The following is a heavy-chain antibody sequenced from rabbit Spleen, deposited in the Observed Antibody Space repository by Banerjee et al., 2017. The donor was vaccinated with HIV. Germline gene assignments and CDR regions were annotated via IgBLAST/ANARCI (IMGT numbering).Heavy chain of an antibody. CDR3: ARDTGSSFSSYGMDL. Sequence: QEQLVESGGGLVQPGGSLKLSCKASGFDFSNYGVSWVRQAPGKGLEWISCIAGSSSDFTYSATWAKGRFTISKTSSTTVTLQMTSLTVADTATYFCARDTGSSFSSYGMDLWGPGTLVTVS. J-gene: IGHJ6*01. V-gene: IGHV1S45*01. D-gene: IGHD8-1*01. CDR2: IAGSSSDFT. CDR1: GFDFSNYG.